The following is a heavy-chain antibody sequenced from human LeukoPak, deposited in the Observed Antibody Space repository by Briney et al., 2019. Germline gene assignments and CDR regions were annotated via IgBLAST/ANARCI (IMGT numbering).Heavy chain of an antibody. CDR2: ISAYNGNT. Sequence: ASVTVSCKASGYTFTSYGISWVRQAPGQGLEWMGWISAYNGNTNYAQKLQGRVTMTTDTSTSTAYMELRSLRSDDTAVYYCARGPGYCSSTSCYRCCYYYYMDVWGKGTTVTVSS. CDR3: ARGPGYCSSTSCYRCCYYYYMDV. V-gene: IGHV1-18*01. J-gene: IGHJ6*03. D-gene: IGHD2-2*01. CDR1: GYTFTSYG.